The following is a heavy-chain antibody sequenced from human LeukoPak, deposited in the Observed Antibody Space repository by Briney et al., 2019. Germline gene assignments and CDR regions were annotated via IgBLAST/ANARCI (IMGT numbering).Heavy chain of an antibody. CDR2: IYPDDSDT. D-gene: IGHD4-17*01. Sequence: GESLKISCQGSGYSFTDYWIGWVRHMPGKGLEWMGIIYPDDSDTRYSPSFQGQVTISADKSISTAYLQWSSLKASDTAMYYCARHGMTTVTTDHYYYGMDVWGQGTTVTVSS. CDR3: ARHGMTTVTTDHYYYGMDV. CDR1: GYSFTDYW. J-gene: IGHJ6*02. V-gene: IGHV5-51*01.